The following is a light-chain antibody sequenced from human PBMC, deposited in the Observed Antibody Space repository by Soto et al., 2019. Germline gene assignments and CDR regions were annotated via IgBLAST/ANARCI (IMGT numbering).Light chain of an antibody. CDR1: QSVSSY. V-gene: IGKV3-11*01. Sequence: EIVLTQSPATLSLSPGERATLSCRASQSVSSYLAWYQQKPGQAPRLLIYDASNRATGIPARFSGSGSGTDFSLTISSIQAEDVAVYYCQQRSNWPPLTFGEGTQLEIK. CDR3: QQRSNWPPLT. J-gene: IGKJ5*01. CDR2: DAS.